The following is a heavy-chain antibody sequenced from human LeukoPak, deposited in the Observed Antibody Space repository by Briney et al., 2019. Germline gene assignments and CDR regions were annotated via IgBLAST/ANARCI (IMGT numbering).Heavy chain of an antibody. V-gene: IGHV1-24*01. Sequence: ASVKVSCKVSGYTLTELSMHWVRQAPGKGLEWMGGFDPEDGETIYAQKFQGRVTMTEDTSTDTAYMELSSLRSEDTAVYYCATFAVVTMIVGPFDYWGQGTLVTVSS. J-gene: IGHJ4*02. D-gene: IGHD3-22*01. CDR2: FDPEDGET. CDR3: ATFAVVTMIVGPFDY. CDR1: GYTLTELS.